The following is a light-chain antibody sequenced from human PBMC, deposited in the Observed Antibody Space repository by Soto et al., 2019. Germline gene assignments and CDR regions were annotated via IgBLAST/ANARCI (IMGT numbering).Light chain of an antibody. CDR2: DVS. CDR1: SSDVGSFDS. J-gene: IGLJ1*01. CDR3: SSFTTSSTLV. Sequence: QSALTQPASVSGSPGQPITISCTGTSSDVGSFDSVAWYQHNPGKAPKLLIYDVSNRPSVVSSRFSGSKSGNTASLSIFGLQTEDEANYYCSSFTTSSTLVFGTGTKLTVL. V-gene: IGLV2-14*01.